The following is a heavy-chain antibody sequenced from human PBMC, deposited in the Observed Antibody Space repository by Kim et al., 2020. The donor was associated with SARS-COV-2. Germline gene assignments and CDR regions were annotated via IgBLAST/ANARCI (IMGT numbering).Heavy chain of an antibody. CDR3: ARVQLLYYYYYMDV. Sequence: GGSLRLSCAASGFTFSSYWMHWVRQAPGKGLVWVSRINSDGSSTSYADSVKGRFTISRDNAKNTLYLQMNSLRAEDTAVYYCARVQLLYYYYYMDVWGKGTTVTVSS. D-gene: IGHD3-10*01. CDR1: GFTFSSYW. V-gene: IGHV3-74*01. J-gene: IGHJ6*03. CDR2: INSDGSST.